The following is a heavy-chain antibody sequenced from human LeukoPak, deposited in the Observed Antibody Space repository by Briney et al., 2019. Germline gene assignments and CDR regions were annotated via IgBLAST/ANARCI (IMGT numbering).Heavy chain of an antibody. CDR1: GFTFNNYW. V-gene: IGHV3-74*03. J-gene: IGHJ4*02. D-gene: IGHD4-17*01. CDR2: INSDGSSA. CDR3: ARVRGDYWISGYYFDY. Sequence: PGGSLRLSCAASGFTFNNYWMHWVRQGPGKGLVWVSRINSDGSSAMYADSVKGRFTISRDNAKNSLYLQMNSLRAEDTAVYYCARVRGDYWISGYYFDYWGRGTLVTVSS.